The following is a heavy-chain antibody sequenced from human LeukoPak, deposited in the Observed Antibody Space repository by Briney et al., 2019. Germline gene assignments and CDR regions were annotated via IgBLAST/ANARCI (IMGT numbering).Heavy chain of an antibody. Sequence: GGSLRLSCAASGFTFTDYYMSWIRQAPGKGLEWLSYISSSGSTIYYADSVKGRFTISRDNAKNSLYLQMNSLRAEDTAVYYCVRDGSSWGNFDYWGQGTLVSVSS. CDR1: GFTFTDYY. CDR2: ISSSGSTI. V-gene: IGHV3-11*04. J-gene: IGHJ4*02. CDR3: VRDGSSWGNFDY. D-gene: IGHD7-27*01.